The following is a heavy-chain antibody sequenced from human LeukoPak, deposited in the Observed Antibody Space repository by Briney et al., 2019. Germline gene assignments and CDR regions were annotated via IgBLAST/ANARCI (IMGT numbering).Heavy chain of an antibody. CDR3: AKDLSYYDSSGYLSFDY. J-gene: IGHJ4*02. D-gene: IGHD3-22*01. Sequence: PGGSLRLSCAASGFTFSSYAMSWVRQAPGKGLEWVSAISGSGGSTYYADSVKGRFTISRDNSKNTLYLQMNSLRAEDTAVCYCAKDLSYYDSSGYLSFDYWGQGTLVTVSS. CDR1: GFTFSSYA. CDR2: ISGSGGST. V-gene: IGHV3-23*01.